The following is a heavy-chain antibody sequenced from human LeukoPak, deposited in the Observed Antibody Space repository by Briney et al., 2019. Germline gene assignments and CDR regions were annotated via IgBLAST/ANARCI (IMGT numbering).Heavy chain of an antibody. CDR1: GFTFDAYA. V-gene: IGHV3-9*01. Sequence: GGSLRLSCAASGFTFDAYAMHWVRQAPGRGLEWVSGISSKTGITGYADSVRGRFTISRDDAKNLLYLQMDSLRVEDTALYYCAKVYATLSYGMDVWGQGTTVTVSS. D-gene: IGHD3-10*01. J-gene: IGHJ6*02. CDR2: ISSKTGIT. CDR3: AKVYATLSYGMDV.